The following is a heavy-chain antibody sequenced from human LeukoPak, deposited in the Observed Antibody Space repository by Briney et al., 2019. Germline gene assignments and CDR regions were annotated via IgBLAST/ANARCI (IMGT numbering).Heavy chain of an antibody. Sequence: SQTLSLTCAISGDSVSSKNGAWNWIRQSPSRGLEWLGRTYYRSKWYDDYADSVKGRITISPDTSKNQFSLHVYSVTPEDTAVYYCARDVGASGWYNFGYRGQGTLVTVSS. CDR1: GDSVSSKNGA. CDR2: TYYRSKWYD. V-gene: IGHV6-1*01. D-gene: IGHD6-19*01. CDR3: ARDVGASGWYNFGY. J-gene: IGHJ4*02.